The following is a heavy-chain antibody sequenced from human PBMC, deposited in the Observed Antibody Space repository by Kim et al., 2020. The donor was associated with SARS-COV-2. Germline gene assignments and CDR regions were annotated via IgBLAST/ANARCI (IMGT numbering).Heavy chain of an antibody. CDR2: ITYSASST. D-gene: IGHD6-6*01. J-gene: IGHJ6*02. V-gene: IGHV3-23*01. CDR3: AKAVDAARPNGMDV. CDR1: GFTFSNYA. Sequence: GGSLRLSCAAFGFTFSNYAMSWVRLVPGKGLEWVSAITYSASSTYYADSVKGRFTISRDNSKNTLYLQMNSLRAEDTAVYYCAKAVDAARPNGMDVWGQGTTVTVSS.